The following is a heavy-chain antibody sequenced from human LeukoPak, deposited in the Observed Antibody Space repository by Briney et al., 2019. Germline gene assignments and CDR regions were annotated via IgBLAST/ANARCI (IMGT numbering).Heavy chain of an antibody. D-gene: IGHD2-15*01. V-gene: IGHV3-30*18. Sequence: PGGSLRLSCAASGFTFSSYGMHWGRQAPGKGLEWVAIISYDGSKKYYGDSVKGRFTISRDNSKNTLNLQMNSLRTEDTAVFYCAKPRDIDSWAFDVWGQGTMVTVSS. CDR1: GFTFSSYG. CDR3: AKPRDIDSWAFDV. J-gene: IGHJ3*01. CDR2: ISYDGSKK.